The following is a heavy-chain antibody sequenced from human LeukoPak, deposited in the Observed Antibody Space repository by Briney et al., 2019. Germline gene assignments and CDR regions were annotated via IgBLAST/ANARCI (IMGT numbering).Heavy chain of an antibody. D-gene: IGHD3-3*01. CDR3: ARRNYDFWSGYSSFDP. J-gene: IGHJ5*02. CDR2: IYPGDSDT. CDR1: GYSFTSYW. Sequence: GESLKISCKGSGYSFTSYWIGWVRQMPGKGLEWMGIIYPGDSDTRYSPSFQGQVTISADKSISTAYLQWSSLKASGTAMYYCARRNYDFWSGYSSFDPWGQGTLVTVSS. V-gene: IGHV5-51*01.